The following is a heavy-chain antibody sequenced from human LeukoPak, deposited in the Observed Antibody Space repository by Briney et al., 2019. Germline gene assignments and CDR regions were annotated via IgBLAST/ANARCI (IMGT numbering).Heavy chain of an antibody. CDR3: ARVKRFGDYLDY. Sequence: SQTLSLTCTVSGGSTSSGDYYWSWIRQHPGTGLEWIGYIYYSGSTYYNPSLKSRLTIPIDTSKNQFSLKLSSVTAADTAVYYCARVKRFGDYLDYWGQGTLVTVSS. D-gene: IGHD5-24*01. CDR1: GGSTSSGDYY. CDR2: IYYSGST. V-gene: IGHV4-31*03. J-gene: IGHJ4*02.